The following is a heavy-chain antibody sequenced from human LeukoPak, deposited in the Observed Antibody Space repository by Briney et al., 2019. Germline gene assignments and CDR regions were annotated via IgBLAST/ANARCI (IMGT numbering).Heavy chain of an antibody. CDR2: INPSGGST. Sequence: ASVKVSCKASGYTFTSYYMHWVRQAPGQGLEWMGIINPSGGSTSYGQKFQGRVTMTRDTSTSTVYMELSSLTSEDTAVYYCARSPSGVGIANWFDPWGQGTLVTVSS. D-gene: IGHD6-13*01. J-gene: IGHJ5*02. CDR1: GYTFTSYY. V-gene: IGHV1-46*01. CDR3: ARSPSGVGIANWFDP.